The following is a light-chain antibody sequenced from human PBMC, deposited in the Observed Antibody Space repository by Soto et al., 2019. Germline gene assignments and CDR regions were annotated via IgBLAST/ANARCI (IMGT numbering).Light chain of an antibody. CDR1: QSVTSN. CDR2: AAS. CDR3: QQYIDWPPTFT. J-gene: IGKJ2*01. V-gene: IGKV3D-15*01. Sequence: EIVMTQSPATLSVSPGERVTLSCRASQSVTSNLAWYQQKPGQAPRLLIYAASARATGIPARFSGSGSGTVFNLAISSLQSEDFAVCYCQQYIDWPPTFTFGQGTKLEMK.